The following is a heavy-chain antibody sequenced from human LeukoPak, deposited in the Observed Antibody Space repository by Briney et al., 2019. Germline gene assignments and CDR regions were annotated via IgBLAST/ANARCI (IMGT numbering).Heavy chain of an antibody. CDR3: AIPSYCSGGSCYPPDWFDP. V-gene: IGHV1-69*13. D-gene: IGHD2-15*01. Sequence: SVKVSCKASGGTFSSYAISWVRQAPGQGLEWMGGIIPIFGTANYARKFQGRVTITADESTSTAYMELSSLRSEDTAVYYCAIPSYCSGGSCYPPDWFDPWGQGTLVTVSS. CDR1: GGTFSSYA. J-gene: IGHJ5*02. CDR2: IIPIFGTA.